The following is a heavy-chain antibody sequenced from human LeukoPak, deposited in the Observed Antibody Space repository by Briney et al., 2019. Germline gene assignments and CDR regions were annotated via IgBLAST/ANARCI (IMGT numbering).Heavy chain of an antibody. J-gene: IGHJ4*02. CDR1: GFIFSDYA. V-gene: IGHV3-64*01. Sequence: AGSLRLSCAASGFIFSDYAMHWVRQAPGKGLEYVPAISTDGGGTYYVNSVKGGFNISRDNSKNRLYLQMGSLRAEDMAVYYCARYGSGSYYHYWGQGALVTVSS. D-gene: IGHD3-10*01. CDR3: ARYGSGSYYHY. CDR2: ISTDGGGT.